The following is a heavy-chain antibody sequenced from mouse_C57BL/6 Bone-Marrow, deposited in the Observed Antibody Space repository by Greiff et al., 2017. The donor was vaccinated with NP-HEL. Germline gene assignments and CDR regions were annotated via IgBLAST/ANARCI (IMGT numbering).Heavy chain of an antibody. Sequence: QVQLQQPGAELVKPGASVKLSCKASGYTFTSYWMHWVKQRPGQGLEWIGMIHPNSGSTNYNEKFKSKATLTVDKSSSTAYMQLSSLTSEDSAVYYCARSGRWLLHYYFDYWGHGTTLTFST. J-gene: IGHJ2*01. CDR2: IHPNSGST. V-gene: IGHV1-64*01. CDR3: ARSGRWLLHYYFDY. CDR1: GYTFTSYW. D-gene: IGHD2-3*01.